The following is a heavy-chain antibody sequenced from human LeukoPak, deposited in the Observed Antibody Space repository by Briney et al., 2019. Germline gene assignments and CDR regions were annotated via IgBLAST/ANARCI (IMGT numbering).Heavy chain of an antibody. CDR3: AKDRVLLWFGELDY. V-gene: IGHV3-30*02. Sequence: PGGSLRLPCAASGFTFSSYGMHWVRQAPGKGLEWVAFIRYDGSNKYYADSVKGRFTISRDNSKNTLYLQMNSLRAEDTAVYYCAKDRVLLWFGELDYWGQGTLVTVSS. D-gene: IGHD3-10*01. CDR2: IRYDGSNK. CDR1: GFTFSSYG. J-gene: IGHJ4*02.